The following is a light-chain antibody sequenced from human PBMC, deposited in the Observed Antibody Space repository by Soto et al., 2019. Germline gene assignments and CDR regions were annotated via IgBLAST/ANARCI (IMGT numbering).Light chain of an antibody. V-gene: IGLV2-14*01. CDR2: EVT. CDR1: SRDIGFFNY. Sequence: QSVLTQPASVSGSPGQSITISCTGTSRDIGFFNYVSWYQQFPGNAPKLIIFEVTNRPSGVSNRFSASKSGNTASLTISGLQAEDGADYYCSSYTTRSTYLFGTGTKVTVL. J-gene: IGLJ1*01. CDR3: SSYTTRSTYL.